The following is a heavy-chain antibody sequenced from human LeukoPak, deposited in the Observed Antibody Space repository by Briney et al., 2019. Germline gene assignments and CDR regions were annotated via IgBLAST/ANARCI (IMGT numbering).Heavy chain of an antibody. CDR3: ARHGEIAAAGYYYYMDV. CDR2: MNPNSGNT. V-gene: IGHV1-8*01. Sequence: ASVKVSCKASGYTFTGYDINWVRQATGQGLEWMGWMNPNSGNTGYAQKFQGRVTMTRNTSISTAYMELSSLRSEDTAVYYCARHGEIAAAGYYYYMDVWGKGTTVTVSS. D-gene: IGHD6-13*01. CDR1: GYTFTGYD. J-gene: IGHJ6*03.